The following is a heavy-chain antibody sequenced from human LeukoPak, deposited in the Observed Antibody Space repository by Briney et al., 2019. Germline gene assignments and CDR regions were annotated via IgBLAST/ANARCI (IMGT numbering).Heavy chain of an antibody. CDR1: GFTFSSYG. Sequence: PGGSLRLSCAASGFTFSSYGMHWVRQAPGKGLEWVSLISSSSSYIYYADSVKGRFTISRDNAKNSLYLQMNSLRAEDTAVYYCARAAWTPRGIFDYWGQGTLVTVSS. D-gene: IGHD3-10*01. CDR3: ARAAWTPRGIFDY. V-gene: IGHV3-21*01. CDR2: ISSSSSYI. J-gene: IGHJ4*02.